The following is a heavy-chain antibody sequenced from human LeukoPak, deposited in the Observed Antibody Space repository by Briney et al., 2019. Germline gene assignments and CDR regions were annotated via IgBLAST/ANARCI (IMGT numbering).Heavy chain of an antibody. V-gene: IGHV3-21*01. J-gene: IGHJ4*02. CDR3: AREGSDDSSGYYYFDY. D-gene: IGHD3-22*01. CDR1: GFTFSSYS. CDR2: ISSSSSYI. Sequence: PGGSLRLSCAASGFTFSSYSMNWVRQAPGKGLEWVSSISSSSSYIYYADSVKGRFTISRDNAKNSLYLQMNSLRAEDTAVYYCAREGSDDSSGYYYFDYWGQGTLVTVSS.